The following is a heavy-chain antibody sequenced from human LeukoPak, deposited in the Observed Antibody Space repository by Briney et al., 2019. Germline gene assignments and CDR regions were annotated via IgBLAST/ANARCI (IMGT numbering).Heavy chain of an antibody. D-gene: IGHD6-6*01. J-gene: IGHJ4*02. CDR1: GFAFSSHF. Sequence: GGSLRLSCAASGFAFSSHFMHWVRQAPGKGLEWLALISSDGTNQYYVDSVKGRFTISRDNSKNTLYLQMNSLRPEDTSVYYCARGGEYSSSSNFDYWSQGTLVTVSS. CDR2: ISSDGTNQ. CDR3: ARGGEYSSSSNFDY. V-gene: IGHV3-30*04.